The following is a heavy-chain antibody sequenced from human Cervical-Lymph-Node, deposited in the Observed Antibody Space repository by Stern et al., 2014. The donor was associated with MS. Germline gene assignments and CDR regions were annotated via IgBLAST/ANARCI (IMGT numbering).Heavy chain of an antibody. V-gene: IGHV3-9*01. J-gene: IGHJ4*02. D-gene: IGHD6-6*01. CDR3: AKSGSSPFDD. Sequence: QLVESGGGWVQPGRSLRLSCATSGFTFDDYGMHWVRQAPGRGLEWVSTISWNSAIIAYADSVKGRFTISRDNAKNSLNLQMNSLRAEDTALYYCAKSGSSPFDDWGQGTLVTVSS. CDR1: GFTFDDYG. CDR2: ISWNSAII.